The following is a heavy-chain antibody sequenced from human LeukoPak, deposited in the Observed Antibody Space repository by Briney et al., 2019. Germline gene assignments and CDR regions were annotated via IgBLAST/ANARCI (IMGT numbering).Heavy chain of an antibody. D-gene: IGHD7-27*01. CDR2: IYSGGST. CDR3: ASSSKTGGDLGPFDY. CDR1: GFTVSSNY. J-gene: IGHJ4*02. Sequence: GGSLRLSCAASGFTVSSNYMSWVRQAPGKGLEWVSVIYSGGSTYYADSVKGRFTISRDNSKNTLYLQMNSLRAEDTAVYYCASSSKTGGDLGPFDYWGQGTLVTVSS. V-gene: IGHV3-53*01.